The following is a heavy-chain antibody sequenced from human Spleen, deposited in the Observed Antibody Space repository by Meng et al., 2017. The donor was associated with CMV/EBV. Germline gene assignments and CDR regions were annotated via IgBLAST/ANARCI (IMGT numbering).Heavy chain of an antibody. V-gene: IGHV4-59*01. CDR3: ARDSGYDSEVYYYGMDV. D-gene: IGHD5-12*01. CDR2: IYYSGST. Sequence: SETLSLTCTVSDGSISSYYWSWIRQPPGKGLEWIGYIYYSGSTNYNPSLKSRVTISVDTSKNQFSLKLSSVTAADTAVYYCARDSGYDSEVYYYGMDVWGQGTTVTVSS. CDR1: DGSISSYY. J-gene: IGHJ6*02.